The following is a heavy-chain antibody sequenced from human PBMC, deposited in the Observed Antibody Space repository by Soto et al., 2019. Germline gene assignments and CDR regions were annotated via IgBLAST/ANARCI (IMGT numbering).Heavy chain of an antibody. V-gene: IGHV1-8*01. J-gene: IGHJ4*02. CDR1: GYTFTSFD. D-gene: IGHD3-10*01. Sequence: QVQLVQSGAEVKKPGDSVKVSCKASGYTFTSFDINWVRQATGQGLEWMGWMNPSSGRTGYVQKFQGRVTLTRDTSINTAYMELSSLTSDDTAVYFCTRSAFGAGVNFDYWGQGTLVTVSS. CDR2: MNPSSGRT. CDR3: TRSAFGAGVNFDY.